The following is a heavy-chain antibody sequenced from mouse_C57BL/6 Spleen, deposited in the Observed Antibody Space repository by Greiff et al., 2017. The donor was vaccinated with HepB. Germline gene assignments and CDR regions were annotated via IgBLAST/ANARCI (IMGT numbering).Heavy chain of an antibody. Sequence: QVQLQQPGAELVKPGASVKLSCKASGYTFTSYWMHWVKQRPGQGLEWIGMIHPNSGSTNYNEKFKSKATLTVDKSSSTAYMQLSSLTSEDSAVYYCARDTVGGAMDYWGQGTSVTVSS. CDR2: IHPNSGST. J-gene: IGHJ4*01. D-gene: IGHD1-1*01. CDR1: GYTFTSYW. CDR3: ARDTVGGAMDY. V-gene: IGHV1-64*01.